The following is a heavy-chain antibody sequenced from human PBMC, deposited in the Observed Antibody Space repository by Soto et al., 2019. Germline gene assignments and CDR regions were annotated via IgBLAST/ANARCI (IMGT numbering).Heavy chain of an antibody. Sequence: VQLLESGGGLVQPGGSLRLSCAASGFPFSTSAMNWVRQAPGKGLEWVAVISYAGSNKYYADSVKGRFTISRDNSKNTLYLQMNSLRAEDTAVYYCARDESRWDYYYGMDVWGQGSTVTVSS. CDR2: ISYAGSNK. CDR1: GFPFSTSA. D-gene: IGHD6-19*01. V-gene: IGHV3-30-3*01. J-gene: IGHJ6*02. CDR3: ARDESRWDYYYGMDV.